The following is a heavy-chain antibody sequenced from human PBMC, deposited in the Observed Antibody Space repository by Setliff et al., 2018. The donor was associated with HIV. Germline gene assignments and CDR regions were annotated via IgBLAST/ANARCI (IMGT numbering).Heavy chain of an antibody. CDR1: GGSISSSSYY. CDR3: ARRNEVGATVDY. J-gene: IGHJ4*02. CDR2: IYYSGST. V-gene: IGHV4-39*01. D-gene: IGHD1-26*01. Sequence: SETLSLTCTVSGGSISSSSYYWGWLRQPPGKGLEWIGSIYYSGSTYYNPSLKSRVTISVDTSKNRFALTVRSVTAADTAVYYCARRNEVGATVDYWGQGTLVTVSS.